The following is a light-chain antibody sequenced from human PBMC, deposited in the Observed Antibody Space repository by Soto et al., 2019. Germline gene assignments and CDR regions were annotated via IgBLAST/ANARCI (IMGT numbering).Light chain of an antibody. CDR3: GSYTTKDTKFV. CDR1: STDVGGYNY. Sequence: SVLAQPSSVSGSPGQSITISCTGTSTDVGGYNYVSWYQHHPGKGPKLIIYEVSNRPSGVSDRFSGSKSGNKTSLIISNLEAEDESDYYCGSYTTKDTKFVFGTGTKVTV. J-gene: IGLJ1*01. V-gene: IGLV2-14*01. CDR2: EVS.